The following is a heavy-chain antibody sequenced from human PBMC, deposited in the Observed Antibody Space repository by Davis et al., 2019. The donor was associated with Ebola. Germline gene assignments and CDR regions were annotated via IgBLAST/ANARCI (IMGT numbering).Heavy chain of an antibody. V-gene: IGHV3-33*01. CDR3: ARDIPDDFWSGYPDY. Sequence: GESLKISCAASGFTFSSYGMHWVRQAPGKGLEWVAVIWHDGSKEDYADSVKGRFTISRDNSKNTLYLQMNSLRAEDTAMYYCARDIPDDFWSGYPDYWGQGTLVTVSS. J-gene: IGHJ4*02. CDR2: IWHDGSKE. D-gene: IGHD3-3*01. CDR1: GFTFSSYG.